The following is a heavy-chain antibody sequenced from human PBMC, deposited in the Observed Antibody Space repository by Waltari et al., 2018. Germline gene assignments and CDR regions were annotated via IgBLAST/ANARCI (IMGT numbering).Heavy chain of an antibody. CDR3: ARGGYCSSTSCHNWFDP. CDR2: IIPILGIA. CDR1: GGTFSSST. Sequence: QVQLVQSGAEVKKPGSSVKVSCKASGGTFSSSTISWVRQAPGQGLEWMGRIIPILGIANYAQKFQGRVTITADKSTSTAYMELSSLRSEDTAVYYCARGGYCSSTSCHNWFDPWGQGTLVTVSS. V-gene: IGHV1-69*02. D-gene: IGHD2-2*03. J-gene: IGHJ5*02.